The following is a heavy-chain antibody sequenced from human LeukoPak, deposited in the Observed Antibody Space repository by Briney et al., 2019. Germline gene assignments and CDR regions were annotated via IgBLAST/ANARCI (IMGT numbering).Heavy chain of an antibody. V-gene: IGHV4-61*02. Sequence: PSETLSLTRTVSGGSISSCSYYWSWIRQPAGKGLEWIVRIYTSGSTNYNPSLKSRVTISVDTSKNQFSLKLSSVTAADTAVYYCASSHCSSTSCYHGELDYWGQGTLVTVSS. D-gene: IGHD2-2*01. CDR3: ASSHCSSTSCYHGELDY. CDR1: GGSISSCSYY. J-gene: IGHJ4*02. CDR2: IYTSGST.